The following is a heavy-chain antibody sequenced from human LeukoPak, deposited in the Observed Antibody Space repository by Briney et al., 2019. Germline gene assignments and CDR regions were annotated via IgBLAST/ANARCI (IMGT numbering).Heavy chain of an antibody. D-gene: IGHD1-7*01. CDR2: INGSGRT. CDR3: ARRWNYGRNYYIDV. V-gene: IGHV4-34*01. Sequence: SETLSLTCAVYGWTFSNYYWSWIRQPPGKGLEWIGEINGSGRTNYNPSPMSRGRVSVDTSKKQFTRRWTCVTARDTADYYCARRWNYGRNYYIDVWGKGATVSVSS. J-gene: IGHJ6*03. CDR1: GWTFSNYY.